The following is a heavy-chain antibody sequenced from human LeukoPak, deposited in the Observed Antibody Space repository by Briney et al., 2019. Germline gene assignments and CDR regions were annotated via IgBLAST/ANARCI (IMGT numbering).Heavy chain of an antibody. Sequence: KPSETLSLTCTVSGGSISSSSYYWGWIRQPPGKGLEWIGSIYYSGTTYYNPSLKSRVTISEDTSKNQFSLKLNSVTAADTAVYYCARDDGGYSDAFDIWGQGTKVTVSS. J-gene: IGHJ3*02. CDR2: IYYSGTT. V-gene: IGHV4-39*07. CDR3: ARDDGGYSDAFDI. CDR1: GGSISSSSYY. D-gene: IGHD4-23*01.